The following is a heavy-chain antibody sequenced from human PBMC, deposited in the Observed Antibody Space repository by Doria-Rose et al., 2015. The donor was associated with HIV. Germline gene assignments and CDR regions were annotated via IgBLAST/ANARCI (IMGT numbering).Heavy chain of an antibody. CDR3: ARVPDNYITSPFDY. CDR1: GGSLSDHY. CDR2: INDTGSA. Sequence: ETLSLTCAVYGGSLSDHYLSWIRQPPGKGLEWIGEINDTGSANYNPPLKSRVTISVDTSKNQFSLKVSSVTAADTAVYYCARVPDNYITSPFDYWGQGKLVTDSS. J-gene: IGHJ4*02. D-gene: IGHD3-10*01. V-gene: IGHV4-34*01.